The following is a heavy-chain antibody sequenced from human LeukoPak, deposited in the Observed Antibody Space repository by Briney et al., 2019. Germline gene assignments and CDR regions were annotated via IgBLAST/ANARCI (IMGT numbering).Heavy chain of an antibody. CDR3: ARRSNYYAFDI. V-gene: IGHV3-23*01. D-gene: IGHD3-22*01. CDR1: GFTFSSYA. CDR2: IGGSGGNT. Sequence: GGSLRLSCAASGFTFSSYAMSWVRRAPGKGLDWVSTIGGSGGNTYYADSVKGRFTISRDNSKNTLYLQVNSLRAEDTAVYYCARRSNYYAFDIWGQGTMVTVSS. J-gene: IGHJ3*02.